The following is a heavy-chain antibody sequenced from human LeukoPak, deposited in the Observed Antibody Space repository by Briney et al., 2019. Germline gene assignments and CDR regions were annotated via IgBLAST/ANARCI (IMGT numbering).Heavy chain of an antibody. CDR3: ARSTPTRGYSGYVLSGAFDI. Sequence: GGSLRLSCAASGFTFSSYDMHWVRQATGKGLEWVSAIGTAGDTYYPGSVKGRFTISRENAKNSLYLQMNSLRAGDTAVYYCARSTPTRGYSGYVLSGAFDIWGQGTMVTVSS. CDR2: IGTAGDT. D-gene: IGHD5-12*01. J-gene: IGHJ3*02. CDR1: GFTFSSYD. V-gene: IGHV3-13*01.